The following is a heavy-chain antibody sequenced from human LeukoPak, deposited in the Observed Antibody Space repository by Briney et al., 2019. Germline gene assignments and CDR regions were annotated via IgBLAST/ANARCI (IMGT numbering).Heavy chain of an antibody. D-gene: IGHD6-13*01. CDR1: GGSFSGYY. J-gene: IGHJ6*02. CDR2: INHSGST. CDR3: ARGSDSSSWADYSYGMDV. V-gene: IGHV4-34*01. Sequence: SETPSLTCAVYGGSFSGYYWSWIRQPPGKGLEWIGEINHSGSTNYNPSLKSRVTISVDTSKNQFSLKLSSVTAADTAVYYCARGSDSSSWADYSYGMDVWGQGTTVTVSS.